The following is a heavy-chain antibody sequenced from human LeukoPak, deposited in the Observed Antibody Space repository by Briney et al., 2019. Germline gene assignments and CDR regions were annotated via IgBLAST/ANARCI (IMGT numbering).Heavy chain of an antibody. CDR2: ISWNSGSI. CDR1: GFTFVDYA. CDR3: ASSLVAGRNFDY. D-gene: IGHD6-19*01. J-gene: IGHJ4*02. Sequence: SLRLSCAASGFTFVDYAMHWVRQAQGRGLEWVSGISWNSGSIGYADSVKGRFTISRDNAKNSLYLQMNSLRAEDTALYYCASSLVAGRNFDYWGQGTLVTVSS. V-gene: IGHV3-9*01.